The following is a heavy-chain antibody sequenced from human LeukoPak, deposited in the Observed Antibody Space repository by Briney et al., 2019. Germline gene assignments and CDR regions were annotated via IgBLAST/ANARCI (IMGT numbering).Heavy chain of an antibody. CDR2: ISYDGSNK. J-gene: IGHJ4*02. Sequence: GGSLRLSCAASGFTFSSYAMYWVRQAPGKGLEWVAVISYDGSNKYYADSVKGRFTISRDNSKNTLYLQMNSLRAEDTAVYYCARGGYSSSWYGPFDYWGQGTLVTVSS. CDR3: ARGGYSSSWYGPFDY. D-gene: IGHD6-13*01. V-gene: IGHV3-30-3*01. CDR1: GFTFSSYA.